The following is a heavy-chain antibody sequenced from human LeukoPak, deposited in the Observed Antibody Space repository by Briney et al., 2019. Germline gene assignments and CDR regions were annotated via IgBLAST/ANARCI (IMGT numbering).Heavy chain of an antibody. J-gene: IGHJ4*02. CDR3: ARDLDSYGFDY. Sequence: GGSLRLSCAASGFTVSSNYMSWVRQAPGKGLMWVSHIHRDESSATYADSVKGRFTISRDNAKNTLYLQMDSLRAEDTAVYYCARDLDSYGFDYWGQGTLVTVSS. V-gene: IGHV3-74*01. CDR1: GFTVSSNY. D-gene: IGHD5-18*01. CDR2: IHRDESSA.